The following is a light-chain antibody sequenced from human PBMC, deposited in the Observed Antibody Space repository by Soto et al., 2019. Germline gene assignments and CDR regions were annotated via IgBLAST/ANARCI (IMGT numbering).Light chain of an antibody. CDR2: EVS. Sequence: QSVLTQPASVSGSPGQSITIACTGTSSDVGGYNYVSWFQQHPGKAPKLMIYEVSNRPSGVSNRFSASKSGNTASLTISGLQAEDEATYYCSSYSSSSTLVFGTGTKVT. CDR1: SSDVGGYNY. CDR3: SSYSSSSTLV. J-gene: IGLJ1*01. V-gene: IGLV2-14*01.